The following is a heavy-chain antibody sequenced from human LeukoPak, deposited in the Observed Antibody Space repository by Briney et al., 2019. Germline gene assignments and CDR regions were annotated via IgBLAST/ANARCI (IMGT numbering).Heavy chain of an antibody. J-gene: IGHJ4*02. CDR1: GFTVSSNY. CDR3: ARETVTTGGSFDY. CDR2: IYSGGST. Sequence: GGSLRFSCAASGFTVSSNYMSWVRQAPGKGLEWVSVIYSGGSTYCADSVKGRFTISRDNSKNTLYLQMNSLRAEDTAVYYCARETVTTGGSFDYWGQGTLVTVSS. V-gene: IGHV3-66*01. D-gene: IGHD4-17*01.